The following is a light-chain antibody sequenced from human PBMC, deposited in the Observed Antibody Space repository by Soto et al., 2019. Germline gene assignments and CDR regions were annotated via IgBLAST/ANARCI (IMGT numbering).Light chain of an antibody. Sequence: EIVLTQSPGTLSLSPGERATLSCRASQSISSTYLAWYQQKPGQAPRLLIYGASSRATGIPDRFSGSGSGTDFTLTISRLEPEDFAVYYCQQNGTSPELTFGGGTKVEIE. CDR2: GAS. CDR3: QQNGTSPELT. CDR1: QSISSTY. V-gene: IGKV3-20*01. J-gene: IGKJ4*01.